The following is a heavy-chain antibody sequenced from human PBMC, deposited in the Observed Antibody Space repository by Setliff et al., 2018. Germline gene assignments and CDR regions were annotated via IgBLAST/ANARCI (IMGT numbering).Heavy chain of an antibody. Sequence: SETLSLTCTVSGASITTSNSYWGWIRQPPGKGLEWIAHIYYSGNTFYNPSLGSRLTISGDTSKNQFSLKLSSVTAADTAVYYCARHRGVVAASDYMDVWGKGTTVTVSS. CDR1: GASITTSNSY. CDR2: IYYSGNT. V-gene: IGHV4-39*01. J-gene: IGHJ6*03. D-gene: IGHD2-15*01. CDR3: ARHRGVVAASDYMDV.